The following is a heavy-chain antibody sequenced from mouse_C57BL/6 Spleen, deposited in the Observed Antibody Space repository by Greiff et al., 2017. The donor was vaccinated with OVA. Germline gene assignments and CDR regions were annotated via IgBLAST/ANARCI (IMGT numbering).Heavy chain of an antibody. CDR3: ARWSNYFDY. CDR1: GYTFTDYY. CDR2: INPNNGGT. J-gene: IGHJ2*01. V-gene: IGHV1-26*01. Sequence: EVQLQQSGPELVKPGASVKISCKASGYTFTDYYMNWVKQSHGKSLEWIGDINPNNGGTSYNQKFKGKATLTVDKSSSTAYMELRSLTSEDSAVYYCARWSNYFDYWGQGTTLTVSS. D-gene: IGHD5-1*01.